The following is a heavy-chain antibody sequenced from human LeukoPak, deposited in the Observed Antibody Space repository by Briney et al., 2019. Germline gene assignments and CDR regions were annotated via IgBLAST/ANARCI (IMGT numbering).Heavy chain of an antibody. J-gene: IGHJ6*03. CDR3: ARAGCVDACGYYYMDV. D-gene: IGHD2-21*01. V-gene: IGHV3-23*01. CDR2: ISAFGITT. Sequence: GGSLRLSCAASRFTFSTYAMYWVRQARGKGLEWVSAISAFGITTYYADSVKGRFTISRDNSKNTLYLQMISLRAEDTAVYYCARAGCVDACGYYYMDVWGKGTTVSVSS. CDR1: RFTFSTYA.